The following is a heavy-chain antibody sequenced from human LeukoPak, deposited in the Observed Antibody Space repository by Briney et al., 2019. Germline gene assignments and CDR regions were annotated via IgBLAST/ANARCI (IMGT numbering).Heavy chain of an antibody. CDR3: ARVFALSYYYGSGKRSYGMDV. D-gene: IGHD3-10*01. CDR1: GFTFSDYY. Sequence: GGSLRHSCAASGFTFSDYYMSWIRQAPGKGLEWVSYISSSGSTIYYADSVKGRFTISRDNAKNSLYLQMNSLRAEDTAVYYCARVFALSYYYGSGKRSYGMDVWGQGTTVTVSS. J-gene: IGHJ6*02. CDR2: ISSSGSTI. V-gene: IGHV3-11*01.